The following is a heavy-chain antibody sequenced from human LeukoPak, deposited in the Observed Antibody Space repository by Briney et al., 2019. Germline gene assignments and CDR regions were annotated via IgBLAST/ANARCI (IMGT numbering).Heavy chain of an antibody. D-gene: IGHD3-9*01. CDR3: ARTPGLYYYYGMDV. CDR1: GGSISSSSYY. CDR2: IYYSGST. V-gene: IGHV4-61*05. Sequence: SETLSLTCTVSGGSISSSSYYWSWIRQPPGKGLEWIGYIYYSGSTNYNPSLKSRVTISVDTSKNQFSLKLSSVTAADTAVYYCARTPGLYYYYGMDVWGQGTTVTVSS. J-gene: IGHJ6*02.